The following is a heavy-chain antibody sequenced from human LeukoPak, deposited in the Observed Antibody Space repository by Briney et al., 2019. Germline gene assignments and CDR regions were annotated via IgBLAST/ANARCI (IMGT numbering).Heavy chain of an antibody. CDR1: GGSISSGGYY. V-gene: IGHV4-31*03. D-gene: IGHD2-2*01. J-gene: IGHJ4*02. Sequence: SETLSLTCTVSGGSISSGGYYWSWIRQHPGKGLEWIGYIYYSGSTYYNPSLKSRVTISVDTSKNQFSLKLSSVTAADTAVYYCAGTPGYCSSTSCFRREYYFDYWGQGTLVTVSS. CDR2: IYYSGST. CDR3: AGTPGYCSSTSCFRREYYFDY.